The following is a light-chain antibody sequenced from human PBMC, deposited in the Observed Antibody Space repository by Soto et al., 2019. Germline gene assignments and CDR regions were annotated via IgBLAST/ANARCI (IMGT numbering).Light chain of an antibody. CDR2: GAS. J-gene: IGKJ2*01. V-gene: IGKV3D-15*01. CDR3: QLHYNWLYT. CDR1: QSVSSY. Sequence: EIVLTQSPATLSLSPGERATLSCRASQSVSSYLAWYQQKPGQAPRLLIYGASSRATGIPDRFSGSGSGTEFTLTISGLQSEDFAVYYCQLHYNWLYTFGQGTKVDIK.